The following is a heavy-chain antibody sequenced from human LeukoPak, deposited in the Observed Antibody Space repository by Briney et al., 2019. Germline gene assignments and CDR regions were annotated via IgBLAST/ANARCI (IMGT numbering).Heavy chain of an antibody. Sequence: PGGSLRLSCAASGFTFSDYYMSWIRQAPGKGLEWVSYISSSGSTTYYADSVKGRFTMSRDNAKNSLYLQMNSLRAEDTAVYYCARYVGHYCSSTSCPGYYFDYWGQGTLVTVSS. J-gene: IGHJ4*02. D-gene: IGHD2-2*01. CDR2: ISSSGSTT. CDR1: GFTFSDYY. CDR3: ARYVGHYCSSTSCPGYYFDY. V-gene: IGHV3-11*01.